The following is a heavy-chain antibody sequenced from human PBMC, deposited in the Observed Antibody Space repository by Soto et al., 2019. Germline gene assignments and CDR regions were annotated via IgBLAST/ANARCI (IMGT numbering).Heavy chain of an antibody. J-gene: IGHJ6*02. CDR3: VKDQYSGHDYFLMDV. CDR1: GFTFRNYG. CDR2: ISYDGSHK. V-gene: IGHV3-30*18. Sequence: GGSLSLCCAASGFTFRNYGMHWVRQAPGKGLVWVTVISYDGSHKYYADSVKGRFTISRDNSKNTVYLEMNSLRDEDTAVYYCVKDQYSGHDYFLMDVWGQGTTVTV. D-gene: IGHD5-12*01.